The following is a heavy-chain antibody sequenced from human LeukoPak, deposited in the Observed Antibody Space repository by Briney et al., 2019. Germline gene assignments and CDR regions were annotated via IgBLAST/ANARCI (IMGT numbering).Heavy chain of an antibody. CDR2: IIPIFGTA. D-gene: IGHD4-23*01. CDR1: GGTFSSYA. CDR3: ARDRPGNSLEY. Sequence: SVKVSCKASGGTFSSYAISWVRQAPGQGLEWMGGIIPIFGTANYAQKFQGRVTITADESTSTAYMELSSPRSDDTAVYYCARDRPGNSLEYWGQGTLVTVSS. V-gene: IGHV1-69*13. J-gene: IGHJ4*02.